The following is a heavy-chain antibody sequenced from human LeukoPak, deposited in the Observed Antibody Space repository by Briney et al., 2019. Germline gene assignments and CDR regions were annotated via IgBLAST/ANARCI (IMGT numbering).Heavy chain of an antibody. CDR1: GFTFSSYN. J-gene: IGHJ4*02. Sequence: GGSLRLSCAASGFTFSSYNMNWVRQAPGKGLEWVSLVSRSSTTIYYADSVKGRFTISRDNAKNSLYLQMNSLRAEDTAVYYCARMPHFWSGWFGYWGQGTLVTVSS. D-gene: IGHD3-3*02. CDR3: ARMPHFWSGWFGY. V-gene: IGHV3-48*04. CDR2: VSRSSTTI.